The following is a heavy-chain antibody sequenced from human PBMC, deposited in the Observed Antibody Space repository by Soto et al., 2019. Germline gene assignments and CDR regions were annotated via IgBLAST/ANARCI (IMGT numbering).Heavy chain of an antibody. CDR3: AHRPYGYKYYFNY. Sequence: QITLKESGPTLVTPTQILTLTCTFSGFSLSTRGVGVGWIRQPPGKALEWLALVYWDDDIWYSTSLKSSLTINKDTSKNQVFLTMTIMDPVDTATYYCAHRPYGYKYYFNYWGNGTLVTVSS. CDR1: GFSLSTRGVG. D-gene: IGHD5-18*01. J-gene: IGHJ4*01. V-gene: IGHV2-5*02. CDR2: VYWDDDI.